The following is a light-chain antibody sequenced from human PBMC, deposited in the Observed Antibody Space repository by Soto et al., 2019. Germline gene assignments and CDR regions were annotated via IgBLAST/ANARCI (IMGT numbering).Light chain of an antibody. CDR1: SSDVGGYNY. CDR3: CSYAGSYTSKV. J-gene: IGLJ2*01. V-gene: IGLV2-11*01. Sequence: QSALTQPRSVSGSPGQSVTISCTGTSSDVGGYNYVSWYQQHPGKAPKLMIYDVSKRPSGVPDRFSGSKSGNTASLTISGVQAADEADYYCCSYAGSYTSKVFGGGTKLTVL. CDR2: DVS.